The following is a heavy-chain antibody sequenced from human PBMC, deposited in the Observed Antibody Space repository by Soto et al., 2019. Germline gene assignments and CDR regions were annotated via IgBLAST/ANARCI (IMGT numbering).Heavy chain of an antibody. CDR3: ARDLDYYYGMDV. Sequence: GGSRRLSWAASGFTFSYYYMSWIRQAPGKGLEWVSYISISGSTIYYADSVKGRFTISRDNAKNSLYLQMNSLRAEDTAVYYCARDLDYYYGMDVWGQGTTVTVSS. CDR2: ISISGSTI. V-gene: IGHV3-11*01. CDR1: GFTFSYYY. J-gene: IGHJ6*02.